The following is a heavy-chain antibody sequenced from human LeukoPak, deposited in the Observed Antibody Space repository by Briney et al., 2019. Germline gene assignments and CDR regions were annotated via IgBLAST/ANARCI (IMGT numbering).Heavy chain of an antibody. CDR2: IYHSGST. J-gene: IGHJ4*02. V-gene: IGHV4-38-2*01. Sequence: PSETLSLTCAVSGYSISSGYYRGCIRQPPGRGLAWIGSIYHSGSTYYNPSLKSRVTISVDTSKNQFSLKLSSVTAADTAVYYCARGREEWFVYWGQGTLVTVSS. CDR3: ARGREEWFVY. D-gene: IGHD3-3*01. CDR1: GYSISSGYY.